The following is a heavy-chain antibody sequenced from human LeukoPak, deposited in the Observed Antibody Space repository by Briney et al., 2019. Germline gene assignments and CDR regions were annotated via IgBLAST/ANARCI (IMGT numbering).Heavy chain of an antibody. CDR3: ARHLQGMEWLLGYYYYYMDV. D-gene: IGHD3-3*01. V-gene: IGHV4-38-2*01. Sequence: SETLSLTCAVSGYSLSSGYYWGWIRQPPGKGLEWIGGIYHSGSTYYNPSLKSRVTISVDTSKNQFSLKLSSVTAADTAVYYCARHLQGMEWLLGYYYYYMDVWGKGTTVTVSS. J-gene: IGHJ6*03. CDR1: GYSLSSGYY. CDR2: IYHSGST.